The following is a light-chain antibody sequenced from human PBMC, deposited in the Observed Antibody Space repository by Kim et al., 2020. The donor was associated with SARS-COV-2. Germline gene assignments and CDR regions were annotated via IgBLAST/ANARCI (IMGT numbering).Light chain of an antibody. V-gene: IGKV3-20*01. J-gene: IGKJ2*01. CDR2: GAS. Sequence: EIVLTQSPGTLSLSPEEGATLSCRASQIVNSYYLAWYQQKPGQAPRLLIYGASTRATGIPDRFSGSGSGTDFTLTISRLEAEDSALYYCQHFGSSPTFGQGTKLEI. CDR3: QHFGSSPT. CDR1: QIVNSYY.